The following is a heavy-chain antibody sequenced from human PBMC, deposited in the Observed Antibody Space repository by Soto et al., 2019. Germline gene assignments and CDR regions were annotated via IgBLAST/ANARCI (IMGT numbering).Heavy chain of an antibody. CDR1: RLTFSDYY. D-gene: IGHD5-18*01. CDR3: VARIQLWNRVDF. V-gene: IGHV3-11*01. J-gene: IGHJ4*02. CDR2: TSSSGTTI. Sequence: QVQLVESGGGLVQPGGSLRLSCAASRLTFSDYYMSWIRQAPGKGLEWLSHTSSSGTTIHYADSVKGRFTISRDNAKKSLFLQMNSLRAEDTAVYYCVARIQLWNRVDFWGQGTLVTVSS.